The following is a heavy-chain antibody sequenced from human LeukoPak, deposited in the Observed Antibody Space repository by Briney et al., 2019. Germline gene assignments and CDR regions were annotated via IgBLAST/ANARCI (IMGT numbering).Heavy chain of an antibody. J-gene: IGHJ4*02. CDR2: IHYSGST. V-gene: IGHV4-59*08. Sequence: PSETLSLTCTVSGGSMSSYYCSWIRQPPGKGLEWIGYIHYSGSTNHNPSLKSRVTISVDTSKNQFSLKLSSVTAADTAVYYCARLSAVAGTVDYWGQGTLVTVSS. CDR1: GGSMSSYY. D-gene: IGHD6-19*01. CDR3: ARLSAVAGTVDY.